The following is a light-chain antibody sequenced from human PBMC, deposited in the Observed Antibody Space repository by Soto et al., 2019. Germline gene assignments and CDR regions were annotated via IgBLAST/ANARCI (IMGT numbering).Light chain of an antibody. CDR2: DAS. CDR1: QSISSN. J-gene: IGKJ1*01. CDR3: QQYNNWLKWT. Sequence: EIVMTQSPATLSVSPGERATLSCRTSQSISSNLAWYQQKPGQGPRLLIYDASTRATGIPARFSGSGSGTDFTLTISSLQSEDFAVYYCQQYNNWLKWTFGQGTKMEIK. V-gene: IGKV3-15*01.